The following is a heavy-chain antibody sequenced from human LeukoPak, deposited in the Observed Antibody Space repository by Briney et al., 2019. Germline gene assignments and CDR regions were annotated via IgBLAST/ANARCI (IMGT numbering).Heavy chain of an antibody. Sequence: GGSLRLSCAASGFTFSGYAMNWVRQAPGKGLEWVSGIGGSGGTTYYADSVKGRFTISRDNAKNSLYLQMNSLRAEDTAVYYCAREGGYSSGWYGGLDYWGQGTLVTVSS. CDR2: IGGSGGTT. CDR3: AREGGYSSGWYGGLDY. CDR1: GFTFSGYA. D-gene: IGHD6-19*01. V-gene: IGHV3-23*01. J-gene: IGHJ4*02.